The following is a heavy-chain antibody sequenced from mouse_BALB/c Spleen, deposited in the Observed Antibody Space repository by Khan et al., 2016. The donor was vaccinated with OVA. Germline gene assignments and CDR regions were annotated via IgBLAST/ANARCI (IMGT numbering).Heavy chain of an antibody. Sequence: QVQLKESGAELVRPGASVKLSCTASGYTFTSYTISWISQTPGQALEWIATINPSNNYTYYPHNFKDKFTLIVDNSYTTPYMQMSSLTSEDSAVYYCVREWDYYRSDGWFAYWGQGTLVTVSA. D-gene: IGHD2-14*01. CDR1: GYTFTSYT. J-gene: IGHJ3*01. CDR2: INPSNNYT. CDR3: VREWDYYRSDGWFAY. V-gene: IGHV1-4*01.